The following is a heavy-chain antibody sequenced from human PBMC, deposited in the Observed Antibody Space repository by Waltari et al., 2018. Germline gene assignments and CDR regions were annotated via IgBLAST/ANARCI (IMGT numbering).Heavy chain of an antibody. D-gene: IGHD4-4*01. CDR3: ARPYSSYGMDV. CDR1: GYSFPTYW. Sequence: EVQLVQSGAEVKKPGESLSISCKGSGYSFPTYWIYWVRQMPGKGPEWMGRMDPHDSHTKYSPSVEGHVTISADKSISTVYLQWSSLKASDTAMYYCARPYSSYGMDVWGQGTTVTVSS. CDR2: MDPHDSHT. J-gene: IGHJ6*02. V-gene: IGHV5-10-1*03.